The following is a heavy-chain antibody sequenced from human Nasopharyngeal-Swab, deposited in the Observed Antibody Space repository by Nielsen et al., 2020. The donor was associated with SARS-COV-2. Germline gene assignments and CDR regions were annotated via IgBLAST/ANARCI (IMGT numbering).Heavy chain of an antibody. CDR2: IYYSGST. V-gene: IGHV4-39*01. CDR1: GGSISSSSYY. D-gene: IGHD6-19*01. CDR3: ARQAVAGTGWGFDP. J-gene: IGHJ5*02. Sequence: SETLSLTCTVSGGSISSSSYYWGWIRQPPGKGLEWIGSIYYSGSTYYNPSLKSRVTISVDTSKNQFSLKLSSVTAADTAVYYCARQAVAGTGWGFDPWGQGTLVTDSS.